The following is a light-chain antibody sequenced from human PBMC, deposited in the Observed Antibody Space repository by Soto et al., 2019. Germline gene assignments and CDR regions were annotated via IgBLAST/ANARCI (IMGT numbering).Light chain of an antibody. CDR2: GAS. J-gene: IGKJ2*01. CDR1: RGVSANY. CDR3: QQYNNWPYT. V-gene: IGKV3-20*01. Sequence: ENLLTQSPGSLSLSPGEGATLSCRSSRGVSANYLAWYQQKHGQAPTLIIYGASIRAAGIPDRFSGRGSGTDFTLTINSLQSEDVAVYHCQQYNNWPYTFGQGTKVDIK.